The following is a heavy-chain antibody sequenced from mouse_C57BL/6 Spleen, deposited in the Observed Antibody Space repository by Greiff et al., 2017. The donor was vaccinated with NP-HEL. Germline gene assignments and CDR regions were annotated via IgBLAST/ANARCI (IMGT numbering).Heavy chain of an antibody. V-gene: IGHV3-6*01. J-gene: IGHJ4*01. CDR1: GYSITSGYY. CDR2: ISYDGSN. D-gene: IGHD1-1*01. CDR3: ARSGSKGDYYAMDY. Sequence: EVQLQQSGPGLVKPSQSLSLTCSVTGYSITSGYYWNWIRQFPGNKLEWMGYISYDGSNNYNPSLKNRISITRDTSKNQFFLKLNSVTTEDTATYYCARSGSKGDYYAMDYWGQGTSVTVSS.